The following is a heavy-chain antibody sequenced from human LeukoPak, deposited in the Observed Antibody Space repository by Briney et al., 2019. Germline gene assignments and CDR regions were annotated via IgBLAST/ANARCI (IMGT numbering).Heavy chain of an antibody. V-gene: IGHV4-61*02. Sequence: SETLSLTCTVSGGSISSSSYYWSWIRQPAGKGLEWIGRIYTSGSTNYNPSLKSRVTISVDTSKNQFSLKLSSVTAADTAVYYCARESITMIVGPLQGWFDPWGQGTLVTVSS. J-gene: IGHJ5*02. D-gene: IGHD3-22*01. CDR1: GGSISSSSYY. CDR2: IYTSGST. CDR3: ARESITMIVGPLQGWFDP.